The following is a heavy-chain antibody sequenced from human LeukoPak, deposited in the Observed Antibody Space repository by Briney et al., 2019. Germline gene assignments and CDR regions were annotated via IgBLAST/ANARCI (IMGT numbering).Heavy chain of an antibody. V-gene: IGHV3-23*01. CDR3: AKAIRNLGWYFDL. CDR1: GFTFSSYA. CDR2: ITGSGHTT. Sequence: GGSLRLSCAASGFTFSSYAMSWVRRAPGKGLEWVSGITGSGHTTYYADSVKGRFTISRDNSKNTLYVQMNSLRAEDTAVYYCAKAIRNLGWYFDLWGRGTLVTVSS. D-gene: IGHD1-14*01. J-gene: IGHJ2*01.